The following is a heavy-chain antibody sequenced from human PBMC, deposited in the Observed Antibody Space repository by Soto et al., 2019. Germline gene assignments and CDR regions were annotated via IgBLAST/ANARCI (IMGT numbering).Heavy chain of an antibody. V-gene: IGHV4-4*02. D-gene: IGHD5-18*01. CDR3: ASLMDTAMVSGYYGMDV. Sequence: LSPTFAFSGGSISCSNWWSWVRQPPGQGLEWNGEIYHSGNTNYNPSLKSRVTISVDKSKNQFSLKLSSVPAADTAVYYCASLMDTAMVSGYYGMDVWGQGTTVTV. CDR2: IYHSGNT. J-gene: IGHJ6*02. CDR1: GGSISCSNW.